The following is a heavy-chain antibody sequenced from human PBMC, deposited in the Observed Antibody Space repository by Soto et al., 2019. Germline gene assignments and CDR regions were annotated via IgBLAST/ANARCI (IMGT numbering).Heavy chain of an antibody. CDR2: IIPIFGTA. CDR3: ARFRVGYCSGGSCYRDSYYYGMDV. J-gene: IGHJ6*02. CDR1: GGTFSSYA. D-gene: IGHD2-15*01. Sequence: GASVKVSCKASGGTFSSYAISWVRQAPGQGLEWMGGIIPIFGTANYAQKFQGRVTITADESTSTAYMELSSLRSEDTAVYYCARFRVGYCSGGSCYRDSYYYGMDVWGQGTTVTVSS. V-gene: IGHV1-69*13.